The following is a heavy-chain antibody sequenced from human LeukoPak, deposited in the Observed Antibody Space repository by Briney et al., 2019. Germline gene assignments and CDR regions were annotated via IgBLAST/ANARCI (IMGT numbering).Heavy chain of an antibody. CDR2: MNAGNGNT. CDR1: GYIFTDYA. V-gene: IGHV1-3*01. J-gene: IGHJ6*03. Sequence: GASVKVSCKASGYIFTDYAIHWLRQAPGQRPEWMGWMNAGNGNTKYSQKFQGRITLIRDTSAATAYMELSSLRHDDLAVFYCARDQRWLQSSLYYYYYMDVWGKGTTVTISS. CDR3: ARDQRWLQSSLYYYYYMDV. D-gene: IGHD5-24*01.